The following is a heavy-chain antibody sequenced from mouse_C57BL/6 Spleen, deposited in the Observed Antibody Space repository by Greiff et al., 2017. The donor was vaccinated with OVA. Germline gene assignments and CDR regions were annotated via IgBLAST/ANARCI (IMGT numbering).Heavy chain of an antibody. CDR1: GFTFSNYW. CDR3: TGSMMVKRYYFDY. V-gene: IGHV6-3*01. CDR2: IRLKSDNYAT. D-gene: IGHD2-3*01. J-gene: IGHJ2*01. Sequence: EVKLMESGGGLVQPGGSMKLSCVASGFTFSNYWMNWVRQSPEKGLEWVAQIRLKSDNYATHYAESVKGRFTISRDDSKSSVYLQMNNLRAEDTGIYYCTGSMMVKRYYFDYWGQGTTLTVSS.